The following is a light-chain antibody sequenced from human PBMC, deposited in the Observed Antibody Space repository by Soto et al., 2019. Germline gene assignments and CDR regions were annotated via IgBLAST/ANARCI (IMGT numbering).Light chain of an antibody. CDR3: QQYNHWPQNT. V-gene: IGKV3-15*01. CDR1: QSVRSD. CDR2: GVS. Sequence: EIVLTQSPATLSLSPGDGATLSCRASQSVRSDYFAWYQQKPGQAPRVIIFGVSTRATGIPARFSGSGSGTEFTLTISSLQSEDFAVYYCQQYNHWPQNTFGGGTKVDIK. J-gene: IGKJ4*01.